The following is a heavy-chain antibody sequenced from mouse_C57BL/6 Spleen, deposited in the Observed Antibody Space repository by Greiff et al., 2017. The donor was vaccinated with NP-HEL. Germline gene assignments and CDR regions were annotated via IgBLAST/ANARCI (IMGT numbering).Heavy chain of an antibody. CDR1: GYAFSSYW. J-gene: IGHJ1*03. D-gene: IGHD2-10*01. Sequence: QVHVKQSGAELVKPGASVKISCKASGYAFSSYWMNWVKPRPGKGLEWIGQLYPGDGDTNYNGKFKGKATLTADKSSSTAYMQLSSLTAEDSAVYFCARSYYCNYPYWYFDVWGTGTTVTVSS. CDR3: ARSYYCNYPYWYFDV. V-gene: IGHV1-80*01. CDR2: LYPGDGDT.